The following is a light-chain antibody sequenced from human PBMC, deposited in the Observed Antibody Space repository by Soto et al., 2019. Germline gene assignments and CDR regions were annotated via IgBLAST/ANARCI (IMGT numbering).Light chain of an antibody. Sequence: IQLTQSPSSLYASVGDRVTITCRASQAIRTALGWYQQKPGKVPKLLIYAASILQSGVPSRFSGSQSGTEFTLTISSLQPEDFATYYCQQVNSYPITFGQGTLLEIK. J-gene: IGKJ5*01. V-gene: IGKV1-17*01. CDR1: QAIRTA. CDR3: QQVNSYPIT. CDR2: AAS.